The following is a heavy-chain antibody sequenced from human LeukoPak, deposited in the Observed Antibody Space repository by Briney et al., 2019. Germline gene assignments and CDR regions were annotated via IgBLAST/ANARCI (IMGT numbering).Heavy chain of an antibody. J-gene: IGHJ4*02. CDR3: AKRGVVIRVILVGFHKEAYYFDS. CDR2: ISGSGGGT. Sequence: GGSLRLSCAVSGITLSNYGMSWVRQAPGKGLEWVAGISGSGGGTYYADSVKGWFTISRDNPKNTLYLQMNSLRAEDTAVYFCAKRGVVIRVILVGFHKEAYYFDSWGQGALVTVSS. V-gene: IGHV3-23*01. D-gene: IGHD3-22*01. CDR1: GITLSNYG.